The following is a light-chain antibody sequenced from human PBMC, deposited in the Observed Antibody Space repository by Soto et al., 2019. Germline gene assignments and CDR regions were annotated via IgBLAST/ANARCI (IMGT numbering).Light chain of an antibody. Sequence: EVVLSLSPGTLSLSPGERVTLSCRASQSVTNSYVAWYQQKPGQAPRLLIYDAATRATGIPDRFSGSGSGTDFSLTISRLEPEDLAVYFCQQYGSSPLTFGGRSMVAIK. V-gene: IGKV3-20*01. CDR1: QSVTNSY. CDR3: QQYGSSPLT. J-gene: IGKJ4*01. CDR2: DAA.